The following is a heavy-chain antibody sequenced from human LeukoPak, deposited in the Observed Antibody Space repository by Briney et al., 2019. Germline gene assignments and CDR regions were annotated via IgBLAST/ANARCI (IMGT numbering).Heavy chain of an antibody. CDR3: ATKQWLAPPPDS. D-gene: IGHD6-19*01. J-gene: IGHJ4*02. Sequence: GSLRLSCAASGFTFSKYWMLWVRQAPGKGLESVSRINTDGTVTTYADSVKGRFTVSRDNADNTMFLQMTSVRDEDTAVYYCATKQWLAPPPDSWGQGTPVTVSS. CDR2: INTDGTVT. CDR1: GFTFSKYW. V-gene: IGHV3-74*01.